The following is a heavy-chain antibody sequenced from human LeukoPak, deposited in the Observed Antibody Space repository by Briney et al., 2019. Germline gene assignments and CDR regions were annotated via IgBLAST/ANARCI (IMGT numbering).Heavy chain of an antibody. V-gene: IGHV3-23*01. CDR2: ISGSGGST. Sequence: PGGSLRLSCAASGFTFSSYAMSWVRQAPGKGLEWVSAISGSGGSTYYADSVKGRFTISRDNSKNTLYLQMNSLRAEDTAVYYCAKTAIAVAPTWGPYDAFDIWGQGTMVTVSS. CDR3: AKTAIAVAPTWGPYDAFDI. J-gene: IGHJ3*02. D-gene: IGHD6-19*01. CDR1: GFTFSSYA.